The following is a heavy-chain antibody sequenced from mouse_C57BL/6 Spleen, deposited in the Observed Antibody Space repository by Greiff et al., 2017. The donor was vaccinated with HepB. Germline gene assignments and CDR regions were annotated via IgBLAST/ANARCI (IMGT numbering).Heavy chain of an antibody. CDR1: GYTFTDYY. J-gene: IGHJ1*03. CDR2: IYPGSGNT. D-gene: IGHD2-5*01. V-gene: IGHV1-76*01. CDR3: ARERAYYSNYEYFDV. Sequence: QVQLKQSGAELVRPGASVKLSCKASGYTFTDYYINWVKQRPGQGLEWIARIYPGSGNTYYNEKFKGKATLTAEKSSSTAYMQLSSLTSEDSAVYFCARERAYYSNYEYFDVWGTGTMVTVSS.